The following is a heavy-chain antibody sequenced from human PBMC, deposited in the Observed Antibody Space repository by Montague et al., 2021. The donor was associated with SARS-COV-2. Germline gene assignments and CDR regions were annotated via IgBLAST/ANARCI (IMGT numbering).Heavy chain of an antibody. J-gene: IGHJ4*02. CDR2: TYYRSEWYS. V-gene: IGHV6-1*01. Sequence: CAISGDSVSTNSGTWNWVRLSPSRGLEWLGRTYYRSEWYSDYSISVKSRISINRDTSKNQFSLQLNSVTPEDTAVYYCAGAERGSCGDGNCYQYFFNYWGQGTLVTVSS. D-gene: IGHD2-15*01. CDR3: AGAERGSCGDGNCYQYFFNY. CDR1: GDSVSTNSGT.